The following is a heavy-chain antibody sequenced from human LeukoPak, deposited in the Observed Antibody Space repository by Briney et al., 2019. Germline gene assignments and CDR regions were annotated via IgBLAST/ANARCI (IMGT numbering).Heavy chain of an antibody. V-gene: IGHV1-2*06. CDR1: GYTFTGYY. CDR3: ARHHESYKYYGDYLNCFDP. J-gene: IGHJ5*02. D-gene: IGHD4-17*01. Sequence: ASVKDSCKASGYTFTGYYIHWVRQAPGQGLEWMGRINPNSGGTNYTQKFQGRVTMTRDTSISTAYMELRRLTSDDTAVYYCARHHESYKYYGDYLNCFDPWGQGTLVTVSS. CDR2: INPNSGGT.